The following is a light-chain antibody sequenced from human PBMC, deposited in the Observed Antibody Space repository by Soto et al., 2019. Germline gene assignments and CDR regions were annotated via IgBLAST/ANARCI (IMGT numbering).Light chain of an antibody. Sequence: DIQMTQSPSTLSASVGDRVTITCRASQSINTWLAWYQQTPGKDPKLLIYDASSLESGVPSRFSGSGSGTECTLTISSLQPDDFATYSCQHDNYYFGPGTKVDIK. CDR1: QSINTW. J-gene: IGKJ3*01. CDR3: QHDNYY. CDR2: DAS. V-gene: IGKV1-5*01.